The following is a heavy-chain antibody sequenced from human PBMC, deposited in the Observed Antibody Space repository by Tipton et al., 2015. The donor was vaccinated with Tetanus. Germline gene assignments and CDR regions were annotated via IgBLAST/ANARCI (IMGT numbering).Heavy chain of an antibody. CDR2: ITWDGTST. D-gene: IGHD2-15*01. V-gene: IGHV3-43D*04. CDR3: AKDGATRAYYFDY. Sequence: SLRLSCAASGFTFDDYGMHWVRQAPGRGLEWVSLITWDGTSTYYADSVKGRFTISRDNSKNSLYLEMNSLSAEDTALYYCAKDGATRAYYFDYWGQGTLVTVSS. J-gene: IGHJ4*02. CDR1: GFTFDDYG.